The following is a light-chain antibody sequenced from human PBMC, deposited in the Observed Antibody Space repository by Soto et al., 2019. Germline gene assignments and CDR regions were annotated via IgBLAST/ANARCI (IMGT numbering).Light chain of an antibody. Sequence: EIVLTQSPGTLSLSPGERATLSCRASQSVSSSYLAWYQQKPGQALRLLIHGASSRATGIPDRFSGSGSGTDFTLTISRLEPEDFAVYYCQQYGSSPGTFGQGTKVEIK. J-gene: IGKJ1*01. V-gene: IGKV3-20*01. CDR1: QSVSSSY. CDR2: GAS. CDR3: QQYGSSPGT.